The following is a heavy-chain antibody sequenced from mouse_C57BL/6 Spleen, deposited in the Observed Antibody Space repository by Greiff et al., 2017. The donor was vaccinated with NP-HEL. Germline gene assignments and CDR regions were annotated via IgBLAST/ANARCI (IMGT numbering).Heavy chain of an antibody. CDR3: AREGRYYGFYAMDY. D-gene: IGHD1-1*01. V-gene: IGHV5-4*01. CDR2: ISDGGSYT. CDR1: GFTFSSYA. J-gene: IGHJ4*01. Sequence: EVMLVESGGGLVKPGGSLTLSCAASGFTFSSYAMSWVRQTPEKRLEWVATISDGGSYTSYPDNVKGRFTISRDNAKNNLYLQMSHLKSEDTAMYYCAREGRYYGFYAMDYWGQGTSVTVSS.